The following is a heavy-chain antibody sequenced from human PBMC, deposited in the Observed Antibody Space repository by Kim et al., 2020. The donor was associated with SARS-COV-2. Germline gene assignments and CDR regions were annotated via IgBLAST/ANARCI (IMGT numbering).Heavy chain of an antibody. CDR2: INPSGADT. J-gene: IGHJ6*02. D-gene: IGHD3-10*01. V-gene: IGHV1-46*01. CDR3: ARDSYGSGYYYGMDV. Sequence: ASVKVSCKASGYTFTNYYMHWVRQATGQGLEWMGIINPSGADTRYAQKFQGRVTMTRDTSTSTVYMELYSLRSEDTAVYYCARDSYGSGYYYGMDVWGQGTTVTVSS. CDR1: GYTFTNYY.